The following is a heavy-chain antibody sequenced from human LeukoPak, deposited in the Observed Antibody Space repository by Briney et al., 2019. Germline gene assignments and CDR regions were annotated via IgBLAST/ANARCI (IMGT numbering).Heavy chain of an antibody. J-gene: IGHJ1*01. CDR3: ARLVGDSDSRGYYSEYFQY. Sequence: PSETLSLTCTVSGVSISGSSHYWGWIRQPPGKGLEWIGSIHHGGTTYHNSSLESRLTISVDTSKNQFSLKLNSVTAADTAVYYCARLVGDSDSRGYYSEYFQYWGQGTLVTVSS. CDR1: GVSISGSSHY. D-gene: IGHD3-22*01. CDR2: IHHGGTT. V-gene: IGHV4-39*01.